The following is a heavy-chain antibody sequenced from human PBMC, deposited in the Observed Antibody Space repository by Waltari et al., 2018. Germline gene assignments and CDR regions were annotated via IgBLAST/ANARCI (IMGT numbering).Heavy chain of an antibody. J-gene: IGHJ4*02. CDR1: GDSMSSGDW. D-gene: IGHD2-15*01. CDR3: ARDRGRGIYLDS. V-gene: IGHV4-4*02. Sequence: QMKLPESGPGLVKPSGALSVTCTISGDSMSSGDWWSWVRQSPDKGQEWIGQIQRSERTHYNPSVESLVSISIDTSNNQVSLKVSSTTAADTAVYYCARDRGRGIYLDSWGRGTLVTVSA. CDR2: IQRSERT.